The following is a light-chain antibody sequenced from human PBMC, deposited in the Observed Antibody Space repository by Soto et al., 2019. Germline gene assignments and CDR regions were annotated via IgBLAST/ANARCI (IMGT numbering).Light chain of an antibody. Sequence: EIVLTQSPGTLSLSPGERATLSCRASQSVSSSYLVWYQQKPGQAPRLLIYGASSRATGIPDRFSGSGSGTDFTHTISRLEPEDFAVYYCQQYDSSSITFGQGTRLEIK. CDR3: QQYDSSSIT. J-gene: IGKJ5*01. CDR1: QSVSSSY. V-gene: IGKV3-20*01. CDR2: GAS.